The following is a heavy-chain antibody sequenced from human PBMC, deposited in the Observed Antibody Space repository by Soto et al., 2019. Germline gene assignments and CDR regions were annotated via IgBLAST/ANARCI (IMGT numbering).Heavy chain of an antibody. Sequence: SETLSLTCAVYGGSFISYHWIFIRQTPWKWLEWIVEINHLTTTNYNPSLKSRVIISLDTPKNQFSLKLSSVTAADTAVYYCARGYDTALAPIFWGQGILVTVS. CDR1: GGSFISYH. CDR2: INHLTTT. J-gene: IGHJ4*02. V-gene: IGHV4-34*01. D-gene: IGHD5-18*01. CDR3: ARGYDTALAPIF.